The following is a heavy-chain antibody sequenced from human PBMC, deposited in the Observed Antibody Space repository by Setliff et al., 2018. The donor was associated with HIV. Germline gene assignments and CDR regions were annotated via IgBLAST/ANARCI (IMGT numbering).Heavy chain of an antibody. V-gene: IGHV4-61*09. CDR2: ISTSGTT. J-gene: IGHJ4*02. D-gene: IGHD3-16*01. Sequence: SDTLSLTCTVSGDSITSGTYYWSWIRQPAGMRLEWIGHISTSGTTNYNPSLKSRVTISADTSKSQFSLKPTSVTAADTAAYFCARVSTDYVWGSFLSSGPYYFDFWGQGALVTVSS. CDR3: ARVSTDYVWGSFLSSGPYYFDF. CDR1: GDSITSGTYY.